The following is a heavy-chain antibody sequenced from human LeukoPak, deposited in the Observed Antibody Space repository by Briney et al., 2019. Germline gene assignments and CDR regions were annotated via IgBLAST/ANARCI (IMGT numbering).Heavy chain of an antibody. V-gene: IGHV3-48*03. CDR2: ISSSGSTI. Sequence: GGSLRLSCAASGFTFSSYEMNWVRQAPGKGLEWVSYISSSGSTIYYADSVKGRFTVSRDNAKNSLYLQMNSLSAEDTAVYYCARDQVAAAGARDFDFWGQGILVTVSS. CDR3: ARDQVAAAGARDFDF. J-gene: IGHJ4*02. D-gene: IGHD6-13*01. CDR1: GFTFSSYE.